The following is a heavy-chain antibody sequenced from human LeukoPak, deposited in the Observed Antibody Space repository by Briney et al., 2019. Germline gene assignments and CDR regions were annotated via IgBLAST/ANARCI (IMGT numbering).Heavy chain of an antibody. CDR2: IYYSGST. V-gene: IGHV4-59*01. J-gene: IGHJ4*02. CDR3: ARDALSYGGRYFDY. D-gene: IGHD4-23*01. CDR1: GGSISSYY. Sequence: SQTLSLTCTVSGGSISSYYWSWIRQPPGKGLEWIGYIYYSGSTNYNPSLKSRVTISVDTSKNQFSLKLSSVTAADTAVYYCARDALSYGGRYFDYWGQGTLVTVSS.